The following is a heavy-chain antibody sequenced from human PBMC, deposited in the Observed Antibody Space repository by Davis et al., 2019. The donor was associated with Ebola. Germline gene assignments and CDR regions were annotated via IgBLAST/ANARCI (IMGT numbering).Heavy chain of an antibody. CDR1: GGSVGSDY. Sequence: MPSETLSLTCSVSGGSVGSDYWSWIRQSPGKGLEWIAFISNGGRTIYNPSLRGRVTISIDTSKNQFSLKLSSVTAADTAVYYCARQPLLWFGELMSPYYGMDVWGQGTTVTVSS. D-gene: IGHD3-10*01. CDR2: ISNGGRT. CDR3: ARQPLLWFGELMSPYYGMDV. J-gene: IGHJ6*02. V-gene: IGHV4-59*08.